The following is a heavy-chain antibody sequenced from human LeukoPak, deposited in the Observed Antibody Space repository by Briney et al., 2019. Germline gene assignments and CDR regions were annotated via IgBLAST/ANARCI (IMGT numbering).Heavy chain of an antibody. CDR2: ISAYNGNT. J-gene: IGHJ3*02. CDR3: ARDHIAVAGNAAFDI. D-gene: IGHD6-19*01. CDR1: GYTFTSYD. V-gene: IGHV1-18*01. Sequence: ASVKVSCKASGYTFTSYDISWVRQAPGQGLEWMGWISAYNGNTNYAQKLQGRVNMTTDTSTSTAYMELRSLRSDDTAVYYCARDHIAVAGNAAFDIWGQGTMVTVSS.